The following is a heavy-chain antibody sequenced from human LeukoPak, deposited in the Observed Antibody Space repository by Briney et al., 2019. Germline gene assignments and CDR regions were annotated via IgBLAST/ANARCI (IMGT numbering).Heavy chain of an antibody. CDR3: AKGAGVTMVRGVMD. CDR2: ISGSGGAT. Sequence: PTGGSLRLSCAASGFTFNTYGMSWVRQAPGKGLEWVSGISGSGGATYYADSVKGRFTISRDNSKNTLYLQMNSLRAEDTAVYYCAKGAGVTMVRGVMDWGQGTLVTVSS. D-gene: IGHD3-10*01. V-gene: IGHV3-23*01. CDR1: GFTFNTYG. J-gene: IGHJ4*02.